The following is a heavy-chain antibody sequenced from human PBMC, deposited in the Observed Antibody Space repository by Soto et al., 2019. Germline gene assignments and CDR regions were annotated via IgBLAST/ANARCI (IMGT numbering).Heavy chain of an antibody. CDR1: GFTFSSYA. V-gene: IGHV3-23*01. D-gene: IGHD6-6*01. CDR3: AKDSPYSSSADVEFGSSTVYGMDV. J-gene: IGHJ6*02. CDR2: ISGSGGST. Sequence: GGSLRLSCAASGFTFSSYAMSWVRQAPGKGLEWVSAISGSGGSTYYADSVKGRFTISRDNSKNTLYRQMNSPRAEDTAVYYCAKDSPYSSSADVEFGSSTVYGMDVWGQGTTVTVSS.